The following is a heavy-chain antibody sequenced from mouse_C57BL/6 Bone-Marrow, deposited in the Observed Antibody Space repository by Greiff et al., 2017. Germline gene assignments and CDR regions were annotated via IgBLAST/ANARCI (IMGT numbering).Heavy chain of an antibody. CDR1: GFSLTSYG. J-gene: IGHJ1*03. V-gene: IGHV2-5*01. D-gene: IGHD2-3*01. CDR3: AKSGGYYFSYFDV. Sequence: QVQLKQSGPGLVQPSPSLSITCTVSGFSLTSYGVHWVRQSPGKGLEWLGVIWRGGSTDYNAAFMSRLSITKDNSKSQVFFKMNSLQADDTAIYYCAKSGGYYFSYFDVWGTGTTVTVSS. CDR2: IWRGGST.